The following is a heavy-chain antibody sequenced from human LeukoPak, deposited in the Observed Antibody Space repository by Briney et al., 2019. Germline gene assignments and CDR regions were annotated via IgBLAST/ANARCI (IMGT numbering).Heavy chain of an antibody. CDR2: ISGSNSYI. D-gene: IGHD2-15*01. CDR1: GFTFSIYY. CDR3: ARAPGVGLGFDY. J-gene: IGHJ4*02. Sequence: GRSLRLSCAASGFTFSIYYMNWVRQAPGKGLEWVSSISGSNSYIYYADSVKGRFTISRDNAKNSLYLQMNSMRAEDTAVYYCARAPGVGLGFDYWGQGTLVTVSS. V-gene: IGHV3-21*01.